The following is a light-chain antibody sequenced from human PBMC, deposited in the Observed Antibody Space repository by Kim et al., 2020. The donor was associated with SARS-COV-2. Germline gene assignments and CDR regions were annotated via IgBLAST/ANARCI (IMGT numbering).Light chain of an antibody. Sequence: SPGERATLSCRASQSVSSNLAWYQQKPGQAPRLLIYGASTRATGIPTRFSGSGSGTEFTLTISSLQSEDFAVYYCQQYNNWPPWTFGQGTKVEIK. V-gene: IGKV3-15*01. CDR2: GAS. J-gene: IGKJ1*01. CDR1: QSVSSN. CDR3: QQYNNWPPWT.